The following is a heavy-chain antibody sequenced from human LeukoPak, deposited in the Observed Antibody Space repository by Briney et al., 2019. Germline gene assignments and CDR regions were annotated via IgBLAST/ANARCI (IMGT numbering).Heavy chain of an antibody. V-gene: IGHV3-23*01. J-gene: IGHJ4*02. CDR2: ISGSGGST. CDR1: GSTFSSYA. Sequence: PGGSLRLSCAASGSTFSSYAMSWVRQAPGKGLEWVSAISGSGGSTYYADSVKGRFTISRDNSKNTLYLQMNSLRAEDTAVYYCARVLGWFGELGYYFDYWGQGTLVTVSS. CDR3: ARVLGWFGELGYYFDY. D-gene: IGHD3-10*01.